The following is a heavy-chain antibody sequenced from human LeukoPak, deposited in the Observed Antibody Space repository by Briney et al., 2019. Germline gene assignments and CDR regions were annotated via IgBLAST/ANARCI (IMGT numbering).Heavy chain of an antibody. D-gene: IGHD2-15*01. Sequence: MASETLSLTCTVSGGSISPYYWSWVRQPPGKGLEWIGSIYYSGSANCNPSLKSRVTISVDTSNNQFSLRLTSVTAADTAVYYCVRSSTYHLFDDWGQGTLVTVSS. J-gene: IGHJ4*02. CDR3: VRSSTYHLFDD. CDR1: GGSISPYY. CDR2: IYYSGSA. V-gene: IGHV4-59*01.